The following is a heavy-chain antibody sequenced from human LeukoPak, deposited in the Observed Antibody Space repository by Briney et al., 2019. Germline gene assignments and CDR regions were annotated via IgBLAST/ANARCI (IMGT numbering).Heavy chain of an antibody. J-gene: IGHJ6*02. D-gene: IGHD2-15*01. Sequence: SETLSLTCAVYGGSFSSYYWSWIRQPPGKGLEWIGYIYYSGSTNYNPSLKSRVTISVDTSKNQFSLKLSSVTAADTAVYYCASCRYCSGGRPTLYGMDVWGQGTAVTVSS. CDR2: IYYSGST. V-gene: IGHV4-59*01. CDR1: GGSFSSYY. CDR3: ASCRYCSGGRPTLYGMDV.